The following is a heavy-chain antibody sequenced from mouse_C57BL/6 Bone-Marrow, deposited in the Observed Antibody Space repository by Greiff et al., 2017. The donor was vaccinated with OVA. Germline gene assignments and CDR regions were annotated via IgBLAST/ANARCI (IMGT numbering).Heavy chain of an antibody. V-gene: IGHV1-50*01. D-gene: IGHD1-1*01. Sequence: QVQLQQPGAELVKPGASVKLSCKASGYTFTSYWMQWVKQRPGQGLEWIGEIDPSDSYTNYNQKFKGKATLTVDTSSSTAYMQLSSLTSEDSAVYYGAYGSSFHWYFDVWGTGTTVTVSS. CDR1: GYTFTSYW. CDR2: IDPSDSYT. J-gene: IGHJ1*03. CDR3: AYGSSFHWYFDV.